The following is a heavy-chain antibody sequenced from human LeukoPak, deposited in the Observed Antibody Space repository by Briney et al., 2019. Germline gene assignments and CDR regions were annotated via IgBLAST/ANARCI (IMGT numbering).Heavy chain of an antibody. V-gene: IGHV3-64*01. CDR1: GFTFSSYA. D-gene: IGHD1-26*01. CDR2: ISSNGGST. CDR3: ARAHSGSYFALDI. J-gene: IGHJ3*02. Sequence: GGSLRLSCAASGFTFSSYAMHWVRQAPGKGLEYVSAISSNGGSTYYANSVKGRFTISRDNSKNTLYLQMGSLRAEDMAVYYCARAHSGSYFALDIWGQGTMVTVSS.